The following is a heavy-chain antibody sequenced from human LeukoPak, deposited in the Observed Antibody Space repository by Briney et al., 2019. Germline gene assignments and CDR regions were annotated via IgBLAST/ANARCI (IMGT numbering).Heavy chain of an antibody. Sequence: ASVKVSCKASGGTFSSYAISWVRQAPGQGLEWMGGIIPIFGTANYAQKFQGRVTITMDESTSTAYMELSSLRSEDTAVYYCARTPGYYYYYYYMDVWGKGTTVTVSS. D-gene: IGHD7-27*01. CDR3: ARTPGYYYYYYYMDV. CDR2: IIPIFGTA. CDR1: GGTFSSYA. J-gene: IGHJ6*03. V-gene: IGHV1-69*05.